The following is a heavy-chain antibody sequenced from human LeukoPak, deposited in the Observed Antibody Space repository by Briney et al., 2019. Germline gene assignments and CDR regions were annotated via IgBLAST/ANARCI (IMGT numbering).Heavy chain of an antibody. D-gene: IGHD4-11*01. V-gene: IGHV4-4*07. CDR3: AGDYGNFEGSFNI. CDR1: GGSMSSFY. CDR2: IYTSGST. Sequence: PSETLSLTCTVSGGSMSSFYWGWIRQPAGKGLEWIGRIYTSGSTNYNPSLKSRVTMSVDTSKNQFSLKLSSVTAADTAVYYCAGDYGNFEGSFNIWGQGTKVTVSS. J-gene: IGHJ3*02.